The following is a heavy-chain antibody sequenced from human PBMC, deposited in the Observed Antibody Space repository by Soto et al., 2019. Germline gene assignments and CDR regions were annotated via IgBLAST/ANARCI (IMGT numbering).Heavy chain of an antibody. J-gene: IGHJ1*01. CDR2: IIPALDIR. CDR1: GDTFNRYT. CDR3: ARGATXXSATCFQYXHM. V-gene: IGHV1-69*02. Sequence: QVQLVQSGAEVEKPGSSVKVSCKASGDTFNRYTVSWVRQAPGQGLEWMGRIIPALDIRNYAQXFXXXVTXXXXXXXXXXXXXXXXXXXXXXXXXXCARGATXXSATCFQYXHMWGQGTLVSVSS. D-gene: IGHD2-15*01.